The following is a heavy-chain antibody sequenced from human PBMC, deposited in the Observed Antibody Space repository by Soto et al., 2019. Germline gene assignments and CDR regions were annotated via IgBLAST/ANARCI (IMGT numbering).Heavy chain of an antibody. CDR3: ARDRTNWNEFDY. Sequence: ASVKVSCKASGYTFTGYGISWARQAPGQGLEWMGWISAYNGNTNYAQKLQGRVTMTTDTSTSTAYMELRSLRSDDTAVYYCARDRTNWNEFDYWGQGTLVTVSS. CDR2: ISAYNGNT. V-gene: IGHV1-18*01. D-gene: IGHD1-20*01. CDR1: GYTFTGYG. J-gene: IGHJ4*02.